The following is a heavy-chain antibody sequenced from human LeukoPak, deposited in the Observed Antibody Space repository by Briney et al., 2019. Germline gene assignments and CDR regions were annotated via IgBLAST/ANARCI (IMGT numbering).Heavy chain of an antibody. CDR2: ISSSGSTM. CDR1: GFTFSDYY. Sequence: GGSLRLSCAASGFTFSDYYMSWIRQAPGKGLEWVSYISSSGSTMYYADSVKGRFTISRDNAKNSLYLQMNSLRAEDTAVYYCARDWAMGPSSSWAWGQGTLVTVSS. J-gene: IGHJ5*02. CDR3: ARDWAMGPSSSWA. D-gene: IGHD6-13*01. V-gene: IGHV3-11*01.